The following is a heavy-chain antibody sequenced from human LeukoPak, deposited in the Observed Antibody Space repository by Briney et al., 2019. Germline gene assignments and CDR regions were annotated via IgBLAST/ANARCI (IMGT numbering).Heavy chain of an antibody. V-gene: IGHV3-7*04. CDR2: IKQDGSEK. CDR3: ARDTLGDSDY. Sequence: GGSLRLSCAASGFSFSNAWMSWVRQAPGKGLEWVANIKQDGSEKYYVDSVKGRFTISRDNAKNSLYLQMNSLRAEDSAVYYCARDTLGDSDYWGQGTLVTVSS. D-gene: IGHD3-3*01. CDR1: GFSFSNAW. J-gene: IGHJ4*02.